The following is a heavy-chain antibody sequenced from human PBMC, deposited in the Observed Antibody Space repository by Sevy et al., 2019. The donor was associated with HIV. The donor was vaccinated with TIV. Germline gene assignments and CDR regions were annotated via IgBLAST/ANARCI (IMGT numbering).Heavy chain of an antibody. J-gene: IGHJ3*02. CDR1: GFTFSSYW. CDR2: IKQDGSEK. CDR3: ASLPGIAAAGLGDDAFDI. Sequence: GGSLRLSCAASGFTFSSYWLSWVRQAPGKGLEWVANIKQDGSEKYYVDSVKGRFTISRDNAKNSLYLQMNSLRAEDTAVYYCASLPGIAAAGLGDDAFDIWGQGTMVTVSS. D-gene: IGHD6-13*01. V-gene: IGHV3-7*03.